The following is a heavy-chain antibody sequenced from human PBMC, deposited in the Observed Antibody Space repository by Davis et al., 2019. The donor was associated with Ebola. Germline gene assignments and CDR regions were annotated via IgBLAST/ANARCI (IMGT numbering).Heavy chain of an antibody. CDR3: ARDPGSSRGYSGYDSDY. D-gene: IGHD5-12*01. CDR2: IKQDGGEK. J-gene: IGHJ4*02. Sequence: GESLKISCAASGFIFTNYWMSWVRQAPGKGPEWVAIIKQDGGEKYYVESVKGRFTISRDNAKKSLYLQMNSLRAEDTAVYYCARDPGSSRGYSGYDSDYWGQGTLVTVSS. V-gene: IGHV3-7*03. CDR1: GFIFTNYW.